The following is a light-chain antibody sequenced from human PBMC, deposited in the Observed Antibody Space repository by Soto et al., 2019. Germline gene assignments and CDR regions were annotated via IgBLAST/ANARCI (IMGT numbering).Light chain of an antibody. Sequence: EIVLTQSPGTLSLSPGERATLSCRASQSVSSTYLAWYQQKPGQAPRLLIHGASSRATGIPDRFSGSGSGADFTLTISRLEPEDFAVYYCQQFGSSSMYTFGQGTKLEIK. CDR1: QSVSSTY. CDR2: GAS. CDR3: QQFGSSSMYT. V-gene: IGKV3-20*01. J-gene: IGKJ2*01.